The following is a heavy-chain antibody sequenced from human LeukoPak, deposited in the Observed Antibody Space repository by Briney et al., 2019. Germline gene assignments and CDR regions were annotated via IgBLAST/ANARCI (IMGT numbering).Heavy chain of an antibody. CDR1: GGSLGPSNTY. V-gene: IGHV4-39*01. D-gene: IGHD2-21*01. J-gene: IGHJ6*03. CDR3: ARHRGGGGYHYMDV. Sequence: SETLSLTCTVSGGSLGPSNTYWGWIRQTPGKGLEWLGTILHSGYTYNNPSLKSRVTMSVDSSKNQFSLSLSSVTAADTAVYFCARHRGGGGYHYMDVWGKGTTVIVSS. CDR2: ILHSGYT.